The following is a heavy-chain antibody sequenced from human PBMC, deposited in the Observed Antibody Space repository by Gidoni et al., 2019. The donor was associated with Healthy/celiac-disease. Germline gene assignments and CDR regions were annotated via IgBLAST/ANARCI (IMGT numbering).Heavy chain of an antibody. CDR2: ISYDGSNK. D-gene: IGHD6-19*01. V-gene: IGHV3-30*01. CDR3: ARDVGQWLLEYYFDY. Sequence: QVQLVESGGGVVQPGRSLRLSCAASGFTFSSYAMHWVRQAPGKGLEWVAVISYDGSNKYYADSVKGRFTISRDNSKNTLYLQMNSLRAEDTAVYYCARDVGQWLLEYYFDYWGQGTLVTVSS. CDR1: GFTFSSYA. J-gene: IGHJ4*02.